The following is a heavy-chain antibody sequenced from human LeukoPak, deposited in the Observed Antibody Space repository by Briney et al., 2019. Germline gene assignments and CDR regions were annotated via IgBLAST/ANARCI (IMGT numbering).Heavy chain of an antibody. V-gene: IGHV3-30*18. Sequence: GRSLRLSCAASGFTFSSYGMHWVRQAPGKGLEWVAVISYDGSNKYYADSVKGRFTISRDNSKNTLYLQMNSLRAEDTAVYYCAKDRVSEQQLVAGLYYYYGMDVWGQGTTVTVSS. CDR1: GFTFSSYG. J-gene: IGHJ6*02. D-gene: IGHD6-13*01. CDR3: AKDRVSEQQLVAGLYYYYGMDV. CDR2: ISYDGSNK.